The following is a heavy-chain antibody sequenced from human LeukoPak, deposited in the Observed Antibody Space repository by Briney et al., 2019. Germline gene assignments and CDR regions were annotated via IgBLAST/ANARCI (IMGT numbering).Heavy chain of an antibody. CDR2: ISSSSSYT. V-gene: IGHV3-11*05. D-gene: IGHD3-9*01. CDR1: GFTFSDYY. J-gene: IGHJ4*02. Sequence: GGSLRLSCAASGFTFSDYYTSWIRQAPGKGLEWVSYISSSSSYTNYADSVKGRFTISRDNAKNSLYLQMNSLRAEDTAVYYCARAPPYYDILTGYFDYWGQGTLVTVSS. CDR3: ARAPPYYDILTGYFDY.